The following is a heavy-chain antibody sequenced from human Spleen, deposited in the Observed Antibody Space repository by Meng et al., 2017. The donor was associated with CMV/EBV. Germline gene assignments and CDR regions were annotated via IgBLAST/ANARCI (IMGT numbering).Heavy chain of an antibody. D-gene: IGHD2-21*01. Sequence: GESLKISCAASGFSVSSNYMAWVRQAPGKGLEWVAVVTTGAGIYYADSVKGRFTISRDDSKITLDLHMNSLRPEDTAVYYCARDWAAIDAFDIWGHGTMVTVSS. CDR2: VTTGAGI. J-gene: IGHJ3*02. V-gene: IGHV3-66*02. CDR1: GFSVSSNY. CDR3: ARDWAAIDAFDI.